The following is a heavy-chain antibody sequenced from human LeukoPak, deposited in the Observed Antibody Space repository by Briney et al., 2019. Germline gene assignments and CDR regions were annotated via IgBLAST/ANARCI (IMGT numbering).Heavy chain of an antibody. CDR2: IYHSGST. V-gene: IGHV4-4*02. J-gene: IGHJ5*02. D-gene: IGHD3-9*01. CDR1: GGSISSSNW. Sequence: PSGTLSLTCAVSGGSISSSNWWSWVRQPPGKGLEWIGEIYHSGSTNYNPSLKSRVTISVDKSKNQFSLKLSSVTAADTAVYYCARDPGHYDILTGYFQNWFDPWGQGTLVTVSS. CDR3: ARDPGHYDILTGYFQNWFDP.